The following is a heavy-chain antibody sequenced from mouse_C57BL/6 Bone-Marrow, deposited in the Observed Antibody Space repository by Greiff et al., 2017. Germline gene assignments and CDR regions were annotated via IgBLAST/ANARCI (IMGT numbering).Heavy chain of an antibody. CDR3: TSPSNRYFDV. D-gene: IGHD2-5*01. Sequence: VKLQQSGAELVRPGASVTLSCKASGYTFTDYEMHWVKQTPVHGLEWIGAIDPETGGTAYNQKFKGKAILTADKSSSTAYMELRSLTSEDSAVYYCTSPSNRYFDVWGTGTTVTVSS. CDR1: GYTFTDYE. CDR2: IDPETGGT. V-gene: IGHV1-15*01. J-gene: IGHJ1*03.